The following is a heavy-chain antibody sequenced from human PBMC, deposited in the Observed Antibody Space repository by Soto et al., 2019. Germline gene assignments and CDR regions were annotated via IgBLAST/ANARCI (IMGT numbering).Heavy chain of an antibody. V-gene: IGHV3-30*18. CDR1: GFTFSSYG. Sequence: QPGGSLRLSCAASGFTFSSYGMHWVRQAPGKGLEWVAVISYDGSNKYYADSVKGRFTISRDNSKNTLYLQMNSLRAEDTAVYYCAKDPYCSGGSCYLFSYYYYYGMDVWGQGTTVTVSS. CDR2: ISYDGSNK. CDR3: AKDPYCSGGSCYLFSYYYYYGMDV. J-gene: IGHJ6*02. D-gene: IGHD2-15*01.